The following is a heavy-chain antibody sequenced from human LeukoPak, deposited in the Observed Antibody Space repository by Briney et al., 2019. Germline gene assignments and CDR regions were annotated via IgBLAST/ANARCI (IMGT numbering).Heavy chain of an antibody. Sequence: SVKVSCKASGGTFSSYAISWVRQAPGQGLEWMGRIIPILGIANYAQKFQGRVTITADKSTSTAYMELSSLRSEDTAVYYCARDSGIWYFDYWGQGTLVTVSS. D-gene: IGHD6-25*01. CDR3: ARDSGIWYFDY. J-gene: IGHJ4*02. CDR1: GGTFSSYA. V-gene: IGHV1-69*04. CDR2: IIPILGIA.